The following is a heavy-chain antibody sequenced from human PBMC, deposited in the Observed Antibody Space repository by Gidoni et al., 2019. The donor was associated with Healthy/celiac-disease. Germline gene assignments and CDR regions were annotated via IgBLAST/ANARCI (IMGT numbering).Heavy chain of an antibody. Sequence: QVQLQESGPGLVKPSETLSLTCTVSGCSISSYYWSWIRQPPGKGLEWIGYIYYSGSTNYNPSLKSRVTISVDTSKNQFSLKLSSVTAADTAVYYCARVHRVYGMDVWGQGTTVTVSS. CDR1: GCSISSYY. CDR2: IYYSGST. J-gene: IGHJ6*02. V-gene: IGHV4-59*01. CDR3: ARVHRVYGMDV.